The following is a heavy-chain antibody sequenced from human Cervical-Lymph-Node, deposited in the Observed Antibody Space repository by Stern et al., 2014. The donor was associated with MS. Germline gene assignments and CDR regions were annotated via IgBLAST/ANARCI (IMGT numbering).Heavy chain of an antibody. Sequence: EDQLVESGGGLIQPGGSLRLSCAAPGCTVSKNYMSWVRQAPGKGLEWVSLIYTDGSAYSAGSVECRFTISRDSSKTMLFVQMNSRRAEDAAMYYCARAIFGDNTAAMAPDAFDSWGQGTMVTVSS. J-gene: IGHJ3*01. D-gene: IGHD3-3*01. CDR2: IYTDGSA. CDR1: GCTVSKNY. V-gene: IGHV3-53*01. CDR3: ARAIFGDNTAAMAPDAFDS.